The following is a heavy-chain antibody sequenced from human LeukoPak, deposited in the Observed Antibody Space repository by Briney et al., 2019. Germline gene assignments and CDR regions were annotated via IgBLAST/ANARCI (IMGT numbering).Heavy chain of an antibody. V-gene: IGHV3-7*01. Sequence: GGSLRLSCAASGLSFSSYWMSWVRQAPGKGLEWVANINPDGSNMLYVDSVKGRFTISRDNAKNSLYLQMNNLGAEDTAVYFCVSGFLQWLYWGQGTLVTVSS. D-gene: IGHD3-3*01. CDR3: VSGFLQWLY. CDR1: GLSFSSYW. CDR2: INPDGSNM. J-gene: IGHJ4*02.